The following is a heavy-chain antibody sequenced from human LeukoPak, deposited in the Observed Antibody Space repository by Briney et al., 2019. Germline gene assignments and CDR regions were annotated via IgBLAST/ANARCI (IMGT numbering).Heavy chain of an antibody. Sequence: GGSLRLSCAASGITLSDHYMDWVRQAPGKGLEWVGRTRSKAYNYETEYAASVKGRFTISRDDLKKALNLQMNNLKNEDTAVYYCVKERSGGFDWWGLGTLVTVSS. CDR2: TRSKAYNYET. J-gene: IGHJ4*02. CDR3: VKERSGGFDW. V-gene: IGHV3-72*01. D-gene: IGHD3-3*01. CDR1: GITLSDHY.